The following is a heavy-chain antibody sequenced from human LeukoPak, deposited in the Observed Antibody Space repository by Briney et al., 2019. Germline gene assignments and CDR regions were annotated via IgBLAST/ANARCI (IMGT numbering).Heavy chain of an antibody. V-gene: IGHV4-34*01. D-gene: IGHD3-22*01. CDR3: ARGSRFTMIVVVKGSYYMDV. J-gene: IGHJ6*03. CDR2: INHSGSA. Sequence: SETLSLTCAVYGGSFSGYYWSWIRQPPGKELEWIGEINHSGSANYNPSLKSRVTISVDTSKNQFSLKLSSVTAADTAVYYCARGSRFTMIVVVKGSYYMDVWGKGTTVTVSS. CDR1: GGSFSGYY.